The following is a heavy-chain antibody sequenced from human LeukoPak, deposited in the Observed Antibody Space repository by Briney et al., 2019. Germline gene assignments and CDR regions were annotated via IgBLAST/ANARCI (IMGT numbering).Heavy chain of an antibody. CDR2: VYYGQSP. J-gene: IGHJ4*02. V-gene: IGHV4-39*02. CDR3: ARSSGTGTFSY. CDR1: GDSISRSTYY. Sequence: SETLSLTCTVSGDSISRSTYYWAWIRQPPGKGLEWIGSVYYGQSPYFNPSLESRATISVDTSKNHFSLKMSSVTAADTAVYYCARSSGTGTFSYWGQGTLVTVSS. D-gene: IGHD6-25*01.